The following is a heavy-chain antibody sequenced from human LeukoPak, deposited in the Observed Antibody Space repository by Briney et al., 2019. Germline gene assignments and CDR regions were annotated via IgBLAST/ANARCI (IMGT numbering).Heavy chain of an antibody. CDR2: ISFSGANT. Sequence: EGSLRLSCAASGFTFRDSAMSWVRQAPGKGLEWVSLISFSGANTYYADSVKGRFTVSRDNSKDTLYLQMNSLRAEDTAIYYCARDIELSAWGLGTMVTVSS. D-gene: IGHD3-16*02. V-gene: IGHV3-23*01. CDR3: ARDIELSA. CDR1: GFTFRDSA. J-gene: IGHJ3*01.